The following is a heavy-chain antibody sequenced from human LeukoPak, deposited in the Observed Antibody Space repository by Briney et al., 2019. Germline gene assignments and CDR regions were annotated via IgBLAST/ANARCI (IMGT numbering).Heavy chain of an antibody. V-gene: IGHV4-39*01. J-gene: IGHJ4*02. D-gene: IGHD3-10*01. CDR1: GGSISSSSYY. CDR2: IYYSGSN. CDR3: ARVQHMVRGVMGFDY. Sequence: SETLSLTCTVSGGSISSSSYYWGWIRQPPGKGLEWIGSIYYSGSNYYNPSLKSRVTISVDTSKNQFSLKLSSVSAADTAVYYCARVQHMVRGVMGFDYWGQGTLVTVSS.